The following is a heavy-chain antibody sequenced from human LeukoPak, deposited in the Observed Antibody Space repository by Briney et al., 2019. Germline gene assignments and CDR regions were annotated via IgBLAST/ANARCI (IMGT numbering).Heavy chain of an antibody. CDR1: GFTVSSNS. J-gene: IGHJ4*02. CDR2: IYSDNT. V-gene: IGHV3-53*01. CDR3: ARRAGAYSHPYDY. Sequence: GGSLRLSCTVSGFTVSSNSMSWVRQAPGKGLEWVSFIYSDNTHYSDSVKGRFTISRDNSKNTLYLQMNSLRAEDTAVYYCARRAGAYSHPYDYWARVPWSPSP. D-gene: IGHD4/OR15-4a*01.